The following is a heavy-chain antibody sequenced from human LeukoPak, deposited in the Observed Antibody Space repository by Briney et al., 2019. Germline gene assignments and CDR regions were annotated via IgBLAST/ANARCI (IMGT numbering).Heavy chain of an antibody. V-gene: IGHV1-2*06. CDR1: EYTFTGYY. Sequence: ASVKVSCKASEYTFTGYYIHWVRQAPGQGLEWMGRISPNSGTTTYAQKFQGRVTMTGDTSISTVYMELSSLTSDDTAVYYCARVKRDYVWGSYPEDYWGQGTLVTVSS. CDR3: ARVKRDYVWGSYPEDY. CDR2: ISPNSGTT. D-gene: IGHD3-16*02. J-gene: IGHJ4*02.